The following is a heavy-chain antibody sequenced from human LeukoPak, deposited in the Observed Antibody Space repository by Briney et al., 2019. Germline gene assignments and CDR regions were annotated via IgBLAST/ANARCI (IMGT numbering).Heavy chain of an antibody. V-gene: IGHV4-4*07. J-gene: IGHJ5*02. CDR3: ARERYYYGSGSYRTNWFDP. D-gene: IGHD3-10*01. CDR2: IYTSGST. Sequence: SETLSLTCTVSGGSISSYYWSWIRQPAGKGLEWIGRIYTSGSTNYNPSLKSRVTMSVDTSKNQFSLKLSSVTAADTAVYYCARERYYYGSGSYRTNWFDPWGRGTLVTVSS. CDR1: GGSISSYY.